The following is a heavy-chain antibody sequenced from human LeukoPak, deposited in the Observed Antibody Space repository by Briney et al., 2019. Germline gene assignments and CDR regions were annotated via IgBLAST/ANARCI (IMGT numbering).Heavy chain of an antibody. D-gene: IGHD7-27*01. CDR1: GYTFNSYG. J-gene: IGHJ4*02. Sequence: ASVKVSCKTSGYTFNSYGISWVRQAPGQGLEWMGWISAYNGNTNYAQKFQGRDTMTTDTSTSTAYMELRSLRSDDTAVYYCARASLHWGSEIDHWGQGTLVTVSS. CDR3: ARASLHWGSEIDH. CDR2: ISAYNGNT. V-gene: IGHV1-18*01.